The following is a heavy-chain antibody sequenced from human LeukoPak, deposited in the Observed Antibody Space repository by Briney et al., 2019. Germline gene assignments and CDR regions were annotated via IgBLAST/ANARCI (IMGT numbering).Heavy chain of an antibody. CDR3: AKDRRDGGYPYYFDY. J-gene: IGHJ4*02. CDR2: ISYDGSNK. Sequence: GGSLGLSCAASGFTFSSYGMHWVRQAPGKGLEWVAVISYDGSNKYYADSVKGRFTISRDNSKNTLYLQMNSLRAEDTAVYYCAKDRRDGGYPYYFDYWGQGTLVTVSS. V-gene: IGHV3-30*18. D-gene: IGHD5-12*01. CDR1: GFTFSSYG.